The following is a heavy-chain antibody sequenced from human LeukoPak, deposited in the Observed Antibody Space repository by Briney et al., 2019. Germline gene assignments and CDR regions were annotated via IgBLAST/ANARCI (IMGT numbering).Heavy chain of an antibody. Sequence: GASVKVSCKASGYTFTSYGISWVRQAPGQGLEWMGWISAYNGNTNYAQKLQGRVTMTTDTSTSTAYMELRSLRSDDTAVYYCARDRGYSSGWYRVGYYYYYGMDVWGQGTTVAVSS. V-gene: IGHV1-18*01. D-gene: IGHD6-19*01. CDR1: GYTFTSYG. CDR3: ARDRGYSSGWYRVGYYYYYGMDV. CDR2: ISAYNGNT. J-gene: IGHJ6*02.